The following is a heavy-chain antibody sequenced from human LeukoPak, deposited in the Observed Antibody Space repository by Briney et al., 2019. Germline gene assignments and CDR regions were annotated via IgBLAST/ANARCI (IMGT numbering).Heavy chain of an antibody. Sequence: LAGGSLRLSCGASGFTFSSFGMHWVRQAPGKWLEWVAFIRFDGSNKYYADSGKGRFTISTDNSNNSLYLQMNSLTPDDTALYYCPTDPRLLIYWGHGTLVTVSS. D-gene: IGHD2-8*01. CDR1: GFTFSSFG. J-gene: IGHJ4*01. CDR3: PTDPRLLIY. CDR2: IRFDGSNK. V-gene: IGHV3-30*02.